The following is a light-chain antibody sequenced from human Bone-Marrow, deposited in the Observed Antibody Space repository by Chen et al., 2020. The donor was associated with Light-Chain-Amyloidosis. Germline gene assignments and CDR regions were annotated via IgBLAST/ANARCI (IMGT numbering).Light chain of an antibody. CDR1: SSNIGATYD. J-gene: IGLJ2*01. V-gene: IGLV1-40*01. CDR2: RNT. CDR3: QSLDISLGAVV. Sequence: QSVLTQPPSVSGAPGQRVTTSCTGSSSNIGATYDVHWYQNLPGTAPKLLIYRNTTRPSGFPDRCSGSESGTSSSLSISGLQAEDEVDYYFQSLDISLGAVVFGGRTKLTVL.